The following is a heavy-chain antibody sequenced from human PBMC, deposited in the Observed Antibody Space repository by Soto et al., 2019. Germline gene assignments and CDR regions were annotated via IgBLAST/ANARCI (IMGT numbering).Heavy chain of an antibody. CDR1: GGSISSGDYY. D-gene: IGHD3-3*01. CDR2: IYYSGST. V-gene: IGHV4-31*03. CDR3: ARWWSGSRQGFDP. J-gene: IGHJ5*02. Sequence: QVQLQESGPGLVKPSQTLSLTCTVSGGSISSGDYYWSWIRQHPGKGLEWIGYIYYSGSTYYNPSRKSSVTISVDTPKNQFSRKLSSVTAADTAVYYCARWWSGSRQGFDPWGQGTLVTVSS.